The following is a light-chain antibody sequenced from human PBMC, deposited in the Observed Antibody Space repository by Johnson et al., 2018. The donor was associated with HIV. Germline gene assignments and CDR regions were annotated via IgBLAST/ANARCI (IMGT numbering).Light chain of an antibody. CDR2: DNN. CDR3: GTWDSSLSASYV. Sequence: LTQPPSVSAAPGQQVTISCSGRSSNIGNNYVSWYQQLPGTAPKLLIYDNNKRPPGIPDRFSGSKSGTSATLGITGLQTGDEADYYCGTWDSSLSASYVFGTGTKVTVL. J-gene: IGLJ1*01. CDR1: SSNIGNNY. V-gene: IGLV1-51*01.